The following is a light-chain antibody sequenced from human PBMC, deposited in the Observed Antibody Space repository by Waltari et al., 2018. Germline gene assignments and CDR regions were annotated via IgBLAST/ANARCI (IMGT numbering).Light chain of an antibody. CDR1: QGISSY. V-gene: IGKV1-8*01. J-gene: IGKJ3*01. CDR2: AAS. Sequence: AIRMTQSPSSLSASTGDRVPITCRASQGISSYLACYQQKQGKPPKLLIYAASTLQSGVPSRFSGSGSGTDFTLTSSFLQSEDFATYYCQQYYSYPTFGPGTKVDIK. CDR3: QQYYSYPT.